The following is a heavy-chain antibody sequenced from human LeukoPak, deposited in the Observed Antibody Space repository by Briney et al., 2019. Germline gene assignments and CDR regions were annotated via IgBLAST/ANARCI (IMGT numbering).Heavy chain of an antibody. J-gene: IGHJ4*02. D-gene: IGHD2-2*01. V-gene: IGHV3-21*01. CDR2: ISSSSSYI. Sequence: GGSLRLSCAASGFTFNSYSMNWVRQAPGKGLEWVSSISSSSSYIYYADSVKGRFTISRDNAKNSLYLQMNSLRAEDTAVYYCARGTCSSTSCFLFDYWGQGTLVTVSS. CDR1: GFTFNSYS. CDR3: ARGTCSSTSCFLFDY.